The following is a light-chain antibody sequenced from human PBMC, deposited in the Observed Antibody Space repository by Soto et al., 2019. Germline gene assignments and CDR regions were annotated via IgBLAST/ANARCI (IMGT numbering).Light chain of an antibody. CDR3: QQFINSPYMYI. CDR2: GAS. Sequence: EVVLTQSPGTLSLSPGEGATLSCRSSQDVGTNYLAWYQQKPGQAPRLLIFGASSRASGVPGRFSGSGSGTDFTLTLSRLEPEDSAVYYCQQFINSPYMYIFGQGTKLEI. CDR1: QDVGTNY. V-gene: IGKV3-20*01. J-gene: IGKJ2*01.